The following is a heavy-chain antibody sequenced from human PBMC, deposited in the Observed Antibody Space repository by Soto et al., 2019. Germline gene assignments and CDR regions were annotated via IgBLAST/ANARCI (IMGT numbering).Heavy chain of an antibody. J-gene: IGHJ6*02. D-gene: IGHD2-15*01. CDR3: AGPTVVAATPYYYYGMDV. V-gene: IGHV4-30-4*01. CDR2: IYYSGST. Sequence: SETLSLTCTVSGGSISSGDYYWSWIRQPPGKGLEWIGYIYYSGSTYYNPSLKSRVTISVDTSKNQFSLKLSSVTAADTAVYYCAGPTVVAATPYYYYGMDVWGQGTTVTVSS. CDR1: GGSISSGDYY.